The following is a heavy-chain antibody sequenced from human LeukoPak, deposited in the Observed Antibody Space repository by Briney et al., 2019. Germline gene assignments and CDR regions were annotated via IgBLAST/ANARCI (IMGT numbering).Heavy chain of an antibody. Sequence: GGSLRLSCAASGFTFSSYAMSWVRQAPGKGLEWVSAISGSGGSTYYADSVKGRFTISRDNSKNTLYLQMNSLRAEDTAVYYCAKDMEGEVVVTYGHDYWGQGTLVTVSS. J-gene: IGHJ4*02. CDR3: AKDMEGEVVVTYGHDY. CDR1: GFTFSSYA. V-gene: IGHV3-23*01. CDR2: ISGSGGST. D-gene: IGHD2-21*02.